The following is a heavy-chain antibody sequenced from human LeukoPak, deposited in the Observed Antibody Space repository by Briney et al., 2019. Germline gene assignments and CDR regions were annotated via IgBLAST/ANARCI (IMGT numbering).Heavy chain of an antibody. CDR1: GYTFTSFY. D-gene: IGHD3-22*01. CDR2: INPSGGST. V-gene: IGHV1-46*01. J-gene: IGHJ5*02. CDR3: ATDLYYYDSSGP. Sequence: ASVKVSCKPSGYTFTSFYMHWVRQAPGQGLEWMGIINPSGGSTSYAQKFQGRVTMTRDTSTSTVYMELSSLRSEDTAVYYCATDLYYYDSSGPWGQGTLVTVSS.